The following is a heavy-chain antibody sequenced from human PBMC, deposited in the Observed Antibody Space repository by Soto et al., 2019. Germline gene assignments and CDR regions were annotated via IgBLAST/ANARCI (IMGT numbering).Heavy chain of an antibody. V-gene: IGHV3-23*01. Sequence: GGSLRLXCTASXFTFSNYAMTWVRQAXGKGLXXVSSISASGDSANYGDSPKGQFAISRDNSNNMLYVQMDSLRVEDTAVYYCAKENRRGYCSGGICYGYFDYWGQGTLVTVSS. D-gene: IGHD2-15*01. CDR2: ISASGDSA. CDR3: AKENRRGYCSGGICYGYFDY. J-gene: IGHJ4*02. CDR1: XFTFSNYA.